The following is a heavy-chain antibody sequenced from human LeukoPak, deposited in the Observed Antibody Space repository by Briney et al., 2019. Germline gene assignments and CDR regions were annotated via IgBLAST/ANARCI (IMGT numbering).Heavy chain of an antibody. Sequence: SETLSLTCTVSGGSISSSSYYWGWIRQPPGKGLEWIVSIYYGGSTYHNPSLKGRVTISVDTSKNQFALRLSSVTAADTAVYYCARTKLNHGYYYYYYMDVWGKGTTVTVSS. CDR2: IYYGGST. J-gene: IGHJ6*03. V-gene: IGHV4-39*01. CDR1: GGSISSSSYY. CDR3: ARTKLNHGYYYYYYMDV. D-gene: IGHD1-14*01.